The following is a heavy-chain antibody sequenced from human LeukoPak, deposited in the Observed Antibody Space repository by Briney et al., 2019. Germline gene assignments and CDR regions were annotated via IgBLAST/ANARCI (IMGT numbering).Heavy chain of an antibody. Sequence: GGSLKLSCAPSGFTFSSYSMNWVRQAPGKGLEWVSSISSSSSYIYYADSVKGRFTISRDNAKNSLYLQMNSLRAEDTAVYYCARRTAAPGTLDYWGQGTLVTVSS. V-gene: IGHV3-21*01. CDR2: ISSSSSYI. CDR1: GFTFSSYS. CDR3: ARRTAAPGTLDY. J-gene: IGHJ4*02. D-gene: IGHD6-13*01.